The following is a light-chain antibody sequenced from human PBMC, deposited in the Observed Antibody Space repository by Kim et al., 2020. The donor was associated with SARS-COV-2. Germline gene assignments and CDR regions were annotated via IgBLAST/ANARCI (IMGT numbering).Light chain of an antibody. CDR1: QTVTSNF. Sequence: LSPGERATHSCRASQTVTSNFLAWYQQKPGQAPRLLIYGASSRATGIPDRFSGSGSGTDFILTISRLEPEDFAVYYCQQYGDWYSFGQGTKLEI. V-gene: IGKV3-20*01. J-gene: IGKJ2*03. CDR3: QQYGDWYS. CDR2: GAS.